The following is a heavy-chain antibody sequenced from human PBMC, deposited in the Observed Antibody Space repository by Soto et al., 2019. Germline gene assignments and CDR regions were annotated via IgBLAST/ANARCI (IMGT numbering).Heavy chain of an antibody. V-gene: IGHV3-30-3*01. Sequence: PGGSLRLSCAASGFTFSSYAMHWVRQAPGKGLEWVAVISYDGSNKYYADSVKGRFTISRDNSKNTLYLQMNSLRAEDTAVYYCVRDFGGIQLWFVYRGQRTPVTVSS. CDR2: ISYDGSNK. D-gene: IGHD5-18*01. J-gene: IGHJ4*02. CDR3: VRDFGGIQLWFVY. CDR1: GFTFSSYA.